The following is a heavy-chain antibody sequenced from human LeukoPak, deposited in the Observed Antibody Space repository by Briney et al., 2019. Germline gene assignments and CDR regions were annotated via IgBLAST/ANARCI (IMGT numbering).Heavy chain of an antibody. V-gene: IGHV3-21*01. CDR3: ASIAARLRGIDY. J-gene: IGHJ4*02. D-gene: IGHD6-6*01. CDR1: AFIFSSYS. CDR2: ISSSGSYI. Sequence: GGSLRLSCAASAFIFSSYSMNWVRQAPGKGLEWVSSISSSGSYIYYADSVKGRFTISRDNSKNTLYLQMNSLRAEDTAVYYCASIAARLRGIDYWGQGTLVTVSS.